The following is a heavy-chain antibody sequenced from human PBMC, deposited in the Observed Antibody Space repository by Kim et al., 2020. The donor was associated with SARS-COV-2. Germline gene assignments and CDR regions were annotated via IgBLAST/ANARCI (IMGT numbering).Heavy chain of an antibody. CDR1: GGSISSGDYY. CDR3: AREPQPFYCGGDCYYGGKQANDY. V-gene: IGHV4-30-4*01. D-gene: IGHD2-21*02. CDR2: IYYSGST. Sequence: SETLSLTCTVSGGSISSGDYYWSWIRQPPGKGLEWIGYIYYSGSTYYNPSLKSRVTISVDTSKNQFSLKLSSVTAADTAVYYCAREPQPFYCGGDCYYGGKQANDYWGQGTLVTVSS. J-gene: IGHJ4*02.